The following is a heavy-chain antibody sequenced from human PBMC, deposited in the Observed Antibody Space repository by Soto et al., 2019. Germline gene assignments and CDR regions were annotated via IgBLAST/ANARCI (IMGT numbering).Heavy chain of an antibody. D-gene: IGHD4-17*01. CDR1: GDTFSSYT. J-gene: IGHJ4*02. CDR2: IIPILGIA. CDR3: ARGHIYGDYCDY. Sequence: QVKLVQSGAEVKKPGSSVKVSCKASGDTFSSYTISWVRQAPGQGLEWMGRIIPILGIANYAQKFRGRVTITADKSTSTAYTELSSLRSEDTAVYYCARGHIYGDYCDYWGQGTLVTVSS. V-gene: IGHV1-69*02.